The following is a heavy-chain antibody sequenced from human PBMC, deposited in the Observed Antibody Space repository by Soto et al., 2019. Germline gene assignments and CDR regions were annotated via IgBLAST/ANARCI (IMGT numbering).Heavy chain of an antibody. CDR1: GFTFSSYS. CDR2: ISSSSSYI. J-gene: IGHJ2*01. CDR3: ARDLCSGGSCYGYFDL. Sequence: GGSLRLSCAASGFTFSSYSMNWVRQSPGKGLEWVSSISSSSSYIYYADSVKGRFTISRDNAKNSLYLQMNSLRAEDTAVYYCARDLCSGGSCYGYFDLWGRGTLVTVS. V-gene: IGHV3-21*01. D-gene: IGHD2-15*01.